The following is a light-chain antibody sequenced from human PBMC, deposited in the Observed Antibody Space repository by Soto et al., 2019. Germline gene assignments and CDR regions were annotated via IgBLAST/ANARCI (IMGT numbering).Light chain of an antibody. CDR1: QSISSW. CDR2: GAS. CDR3: QQYNSYSRT. V-gene: IGKV1-5*01. J-gene: IGKJ1*01. Sequence: DIQMTQSPSTLSASVGDRVTITCRASQSISSWLAWYQQKPGKAPKLLIYGASTLESGVPSRFSGSGSGTEFTLTISRLQPDDFATYYCQQYNSYSRTFGQGTKVEIK.